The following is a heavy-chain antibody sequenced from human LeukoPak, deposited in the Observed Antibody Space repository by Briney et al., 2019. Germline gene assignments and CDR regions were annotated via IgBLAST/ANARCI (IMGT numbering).Heavy chain of an antibody. D-gene: IGHD5-24*01. V-gene: IGHV3-30*18. Sequence: GGSLRLSCAASGFTFSNYGMHWVRQAPGKGLEWVAVISYDGSNKYYADSVKGRFTISRDNSKNTLYLQMNSLRAEDTAVYYCAKDLSRDGYNFFGPIDYWGQGTLVTVSS. CDR2: ISYDGSNK. CDR1: GFTFSNYG. CDR3: AKDLSRDGYNFFGPIDY. J-gene: IGHJ4*02.